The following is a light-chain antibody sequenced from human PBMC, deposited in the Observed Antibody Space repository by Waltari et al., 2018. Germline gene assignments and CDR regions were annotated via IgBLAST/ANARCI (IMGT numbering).Light chain of an antibody. CDR3: QSYDSSLSGFYV. CDR1: SSNIRAGYD. Sequence: QSVLTQPPSVSGAPGQRVTIPCTGSSSNIRAGYDLHWYQQLPGTAPKLLIYGNSNRPSGVPDRFSGSKSGTSASLAITGLQAEDEADYYCQSYDSSLSGFYVFGTGTKVTVL. V-gene: IGLV1-40*01. J-gene: IGLJ1*01. CDR2: GNS.